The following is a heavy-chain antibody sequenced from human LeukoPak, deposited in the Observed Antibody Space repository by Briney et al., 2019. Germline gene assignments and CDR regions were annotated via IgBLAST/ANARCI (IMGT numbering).Heavy chain of an antibody. J-gene: IGHJ6*02. CDR3: AKDMRAAPPRYYYYYYGMDV. CDR2: ISWNSGSI. Sequence: GGSLRLSCAASGFTFDDYAMHWVRQAPGKGLEWVSGISWNSGSIGYADSVKGRFTISRDNAKNSLYLQMNSLRAEDTALYYCAKDMRAAPPRYYYYYYGMDVWGQGTTVTVSS. D-gene: IGHD2-15*01. V-gene: IGHV3-9*01. CDR1: GFTFDDYA.